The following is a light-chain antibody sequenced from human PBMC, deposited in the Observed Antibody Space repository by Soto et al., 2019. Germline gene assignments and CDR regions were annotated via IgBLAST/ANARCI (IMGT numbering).Light chain of an antibody. V-gene: IGKV1-5*03. CDR3: QQYNSYPWT. CDR2: KAS. Sequence: DIPMTQSLSTLSASVGDRVTITCRASQSISSWLAWYQQKPGKAPKLLMYKASSLESGVPSRFSGSGSGTEFTLTISSLQPDDFATYYCQQYNSYPWTFGQGTKVEIK. J-gene: IGKJ1*01. CDR1: QSISSW.